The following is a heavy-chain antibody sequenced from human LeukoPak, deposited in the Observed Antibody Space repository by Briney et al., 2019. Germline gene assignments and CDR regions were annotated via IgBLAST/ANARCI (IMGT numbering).Heavy chain of an antibody. CDR2: IKQDGSEK. CDR1: GFRFSRYW. Sequence: PGGSLRLSCAASGFRFSRYWMTWVRQAPGKGLEWVANIKQDGSEKHYVDSVKGRFTISRDNAKNSLYLQVNSLRAEDTAVYYCAREHPGYSGYDYWGQGTLVTVSS. V-gene: IGHV3-7*01. J-gene: IGHJ4*02. CDR3: AREHPGYSGYDY. D-gene: IGHD5-12*01.